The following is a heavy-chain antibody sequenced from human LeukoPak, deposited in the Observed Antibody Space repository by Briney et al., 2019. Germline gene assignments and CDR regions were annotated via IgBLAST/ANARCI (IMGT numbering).Heavy chain of an antibody. CDR3: AREPYFYDSSGYRDAFDI. D-gene: IGHD3-22*01. J-gene: IGHJ3*02. V-gene: IGHV4-30-2*01. CDR2: IYHSGNT. CDR1: GGSISSGYY. Sequence: SETLSLTCTVSGGSISSGYYWSWIRQPLGKGLEWIGYIYHSGNTYYNPSLKSRVTISVDRSKNQFSLKLSSVTAADTAVYYCAREPYFYDSSGYRDAFDIWGQGTMVTVSS.